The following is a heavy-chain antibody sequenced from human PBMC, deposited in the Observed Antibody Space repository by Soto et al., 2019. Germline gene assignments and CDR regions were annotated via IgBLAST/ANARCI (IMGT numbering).Heavy chain of an antibody. D-gene: IGHD2-15*01. CDR3: ARQPGYCSGGSCSNWFDP. CDR2: IYYSGST. V-gene: IGHV4-39*01. J-gene: IGHJ5*02. CDR1: GGSISSSSYY. Sequence: PSETLSLTCTVSGGSISSSSYYWGWIRQPPGKGLEWIGSIYYSGSTYYNPSLKSRVTISVDTSKNQLSLKLSSVTAADTAVYYCARQPGYCSGGSCSNWFDPWGQGTLVTVSS.